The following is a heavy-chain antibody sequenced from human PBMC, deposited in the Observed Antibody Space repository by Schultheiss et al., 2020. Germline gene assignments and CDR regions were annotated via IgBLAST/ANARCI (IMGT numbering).Heavy chain of an antibody. CDR3: ARDRSIWLGGIQLWLQKGAFDI. CDR1: GFTFSSYA. V-gene: IGHV3-74*01. Sequence: GESLKISCAASGFTFSSYAMSWVRQAPGKGLVWVSRIGTDGNDTNYADSVKGRFTISRDNAKNTLYLQMNSLRAEDTAVYYCARDRSIWLGGIQLWLQKGAFDIWGQGTMVTVSS. CDR2: IGTDGNDT. D-gene: IGHD5-18*01. J-gene: IGHJ3*02.